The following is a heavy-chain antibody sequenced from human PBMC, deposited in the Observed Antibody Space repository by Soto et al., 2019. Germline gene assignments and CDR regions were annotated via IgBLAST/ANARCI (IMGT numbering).Heavy chain of an antibody. J-gene: IGHJ5*02. CDR1: GGAFSGYY. V-gene: IGHV4-34*01. D-gene: IGHD3-10*01. Sequence: SQTLSLTCAVYGGAFSGYYWSWIRQPPGKGMEWIGEINHSGSTNYHPSLKSRVTISVDPSKNQFALKLSSVTAADTAVYYCARGSRGLWFGESRWFDPWGQGTLVTVSS. CDR3: ARGSRGLWFGESRWFDP. CDR2: INHSGST.